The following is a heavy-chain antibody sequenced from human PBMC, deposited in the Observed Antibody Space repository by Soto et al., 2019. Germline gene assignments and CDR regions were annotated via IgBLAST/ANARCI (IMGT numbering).Heavy chain of an antibody. Sequence: SVKVSCKASGFTFTSSAMQWVRQARGQRLEWIGWIVVGSGNTNYAQKFQERVTITRDMSTRTAYMELSSLRSEDTAVYYCAADGHSGSPQVYYWGQGTLVTVS. CDR1: GFTFTSSA. J-gene: IGHJ4*02. CDR2: IVVGSGNT. CDR3: AADGHSGSPQVYY. D-gene: IGHD1-26*01. V-gene: IGHV1-58*02.